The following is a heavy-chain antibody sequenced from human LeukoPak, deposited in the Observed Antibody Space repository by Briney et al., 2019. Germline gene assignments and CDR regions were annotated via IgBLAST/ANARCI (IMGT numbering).Heavy chain of an antibody. V-gene: IGHV1-18*01. Sequence: ASVKVSCKASGYTFTSYGISWVRQAPGQGLEWMGWISAYNGNTNYAQKLQGRVTMTTDTSTSTAYMELRSLRSDDTAVYYCARVFTYYYDSSGYPRRPSDYWGQGTLVTVSS. CDR3: ARVFTYYYDSSGYPRRPSDY. CDR2: ISAYNGNT. J-gene: IGHJ4*02. CDR1: GYTFTSYG. D-gene: IGHD3-22*01.